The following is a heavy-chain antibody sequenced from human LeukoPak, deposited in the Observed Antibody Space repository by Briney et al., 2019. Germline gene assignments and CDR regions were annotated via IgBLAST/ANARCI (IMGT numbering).Heavy chain of an antibody. J-gene: IGHJ4*02. CDR2: TKQDGSEK. CDR3: AKCSSSSWLSEREYYFDY. V-gene: IGHV3-7*03. CDR1: GFTFSSYW. D-gene: IGHD6-13*01. Sequence: GGSLRLSCAASGFTFSSYWMSWVRQAPGKGLEWVANTKQDGSEKYYVDSVKGRFTISRDNAKNSLYLQTNSLRAEDTALYYCAKCSSSSWLSEREYYFDYWGQGTLVTVSS.